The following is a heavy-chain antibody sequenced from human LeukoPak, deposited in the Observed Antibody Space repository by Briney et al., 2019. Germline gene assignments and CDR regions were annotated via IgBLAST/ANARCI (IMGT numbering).Heavy chain of an antibody. D-gene: IGHD3-16*02. J-gene: IGHJ4*02. Sequence: ASVKVSCKVSGYTLTELSMHWVRQAPGKGLEWMGGFDPEDGETIYAQKFQGRVTMTEDTSTDTAYMELSSLRSEDTAVYYCATFFRSEDYVWGSYRPPSFDYWGQGTLVTVSS. CDR2: FDPEDGET. CDR1: GYTLTELS. V-gene: IGHV1-24*01. CDR3: ATFFRSEDYVWGSYRPPSFDY.